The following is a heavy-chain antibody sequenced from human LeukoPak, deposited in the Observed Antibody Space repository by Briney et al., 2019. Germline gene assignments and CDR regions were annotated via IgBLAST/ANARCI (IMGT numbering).Heavy chain of an antibody. V-gene: IGHV1-18*01. D-gene: IGHD5-12*01. J-gene: IGHJ6*02. Sequence: ASVKVSCKASGYTFTNYGITWARQAPGQGLEWMGWINPNNGNTKSAQKLQVRVSMTTDTSTSTAYMELRSLRSDDTAVYYCARGGATMDPCYNYGMDVWGQGTTVTVSS. CDR2: INPNNGNT. CDR3: ARGGATMDPCYNYGMDV. CDR1: GYTFTNYG.